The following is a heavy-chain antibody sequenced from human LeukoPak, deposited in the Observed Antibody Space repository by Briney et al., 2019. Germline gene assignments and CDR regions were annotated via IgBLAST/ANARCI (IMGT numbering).Heavy chain of an antibody. CDR3: ARFRTWGDKAFDY. Sequence: GGSLRLSCAASGFTFSSYAMSWVRQTSGKGLEWVSALSGSGGSTYYADSVKGRFTISRDSAKNSLYLQMNSLRAEDTAVYYCARFRTWGDKAFDYWGQGTLVTVSS. CDR2: LSGSGGST. V-gene: IGHV3-23*01. J-gene: IGHJ4*02. CDR1: GFTFSSYA. D-gene: IGHD2-21*02.